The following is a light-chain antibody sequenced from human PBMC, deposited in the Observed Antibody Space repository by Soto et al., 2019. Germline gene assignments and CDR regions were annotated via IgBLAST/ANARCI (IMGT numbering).Light chain of an antibody. CDR3: CSYTRSGTLI. CDR2: DVS. Sequence: QSALTQPASVSGSPGQSITISCVGTSSDIGDYNYVSWYQQHPGKVPKVIIYDVSNRPSGVSYRFSATKSGNTASLTISGLQAEDEDDYYCCSYTRSGTLIFGIGTKVXVL. V-gene: IGLV2-14*01. CDR1: SSDIGDYNY. J-gene: IGLJ1*01.